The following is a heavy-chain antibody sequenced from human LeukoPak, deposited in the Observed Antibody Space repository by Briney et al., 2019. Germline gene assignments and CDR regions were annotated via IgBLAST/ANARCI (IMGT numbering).Heavy chain of an antibody. CDR1: GYTFTSYG. CDR3: ARGEYCTNGVCPGDY. V-gene: IGHV1-18*01. J-gene: IGHJ4*02. D-gene: IGHD2-8*01. CDR2: ISAYNGNT. Sequence: ASVKVSCKASGYTFTSYGISWVQQAPGQGLEWMGWISAYNGNTNYAQKLQGRVTMTTDTSTSTAYMELRSLRSDDTAVYYCARGEYCTNGVCPGDYWGQGTLVTVSS.